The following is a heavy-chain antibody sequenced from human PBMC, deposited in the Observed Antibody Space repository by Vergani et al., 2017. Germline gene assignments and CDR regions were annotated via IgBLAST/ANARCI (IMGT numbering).Heavy chain of an antibody. CDR1: GGSISSSSYY. CDR3: AKDYVAYGGNSGEGGNFDY. Sequence: QLQLQESGPGLVKPSETLSLTCTVSGGSISSSSYYWGWIRQPPGKGLEWIGSIYYSGSTYYNPSLKGRFTISRDNSKNTLYLQMNSLRAEDTAVYYCAKDYVAYGGNSGEGGNFDYWGQGTLVTVSS. V-gene: IGHV4-39*02. J-gene: IGHJ4*02. D-gene: IGHD4-23*01. CDR2: IYYSGST.